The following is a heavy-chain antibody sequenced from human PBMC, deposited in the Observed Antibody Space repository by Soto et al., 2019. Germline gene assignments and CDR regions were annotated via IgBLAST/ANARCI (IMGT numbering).Heavy chain of an antibody. V-gene: IGHV1-46*01. Sequence: APAKVSCKPSGYNFTAYSIPWVRHPPGPGLEWMGVLNPRRGSTNYAQKFQGRITMTSDTSTSTVYMELSSLTSEDRAVYYCAREENCSDGICYSEYFQRWGQ. CDR2: LNPRRGST. CDR1: GYNFTAYS. J-gene: IGHJ1*01. D-gene: IGHD2-15*01. CDR3: AREENCSDGICYSEYFQR.